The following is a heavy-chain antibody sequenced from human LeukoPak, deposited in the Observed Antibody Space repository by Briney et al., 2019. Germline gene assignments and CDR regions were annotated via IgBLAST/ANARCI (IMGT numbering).Heavy chain of an antibody. Sequence: GGSLRLSCAASGFTFSSYSMNWVRQAPGKGLEWVSYISSSSSTIYYADSVKGRFTISRDNAKNSLYLQMNSLRAEDTAVYYCARVIVGAPFHYYYMDVWGKGTTVTVSS. D-gene: IGHD1-26*01. CDR2: ISSSSSTI. J-gene: IGHJ6*03. V-gene: IGHV3-48*01. CDR3: ARVIVGAPFHYYYMDV. CDR1: GFTFSSYS.